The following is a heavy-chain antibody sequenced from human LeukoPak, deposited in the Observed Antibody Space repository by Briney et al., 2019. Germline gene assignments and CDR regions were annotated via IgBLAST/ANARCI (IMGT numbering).Heavy chain of an antibody. J-gene: IGHJ4*02. V-gene: IGHV3-30*02. D-gene: IGHD2-2*02. Sequence: GGSLRLSCAASGFTFSSYGMRWVRQAPGKGLEGVAFIRYDGSNKYYADSVKGRFTISRDNSKNTLYLQMNSLRAEDTAVYYCAKEIVVVPAAIWVGFDYWGQGTLVTVSS. CDR1: GFTFSSYG. CDR2: IRYDGSNK. CDR3: AKEIVVVPAAIWVGFDY.